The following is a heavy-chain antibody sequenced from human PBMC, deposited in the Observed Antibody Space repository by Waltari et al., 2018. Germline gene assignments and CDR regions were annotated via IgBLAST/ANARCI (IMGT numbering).Heavy chain of an antibody. J-gene: IGHJ4*02. CDR1: GFTFSSYT. D-gene: IGHD6-13*01. Sequence: EVQLLESGGGLVQPGESLRLSCAASGFTFSSYTMSWVRQAPGKGLGWVSSTSCICGITYYAVSVKGLFTVSRDNSNNTLYLHMISLSVSDTAVYHCARRMYAPGSRYFDDWCQGTLVTVSS. CDR3: ARRMYAPGSRYFDD. CDR2: TSCICGIT. V-gene: IGHV3-23*01.